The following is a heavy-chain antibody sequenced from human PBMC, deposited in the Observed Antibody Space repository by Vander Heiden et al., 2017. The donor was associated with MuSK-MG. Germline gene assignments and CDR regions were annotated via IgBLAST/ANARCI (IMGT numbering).Heavy chain of an antibody. CDR3: GHRAYGDSPYYFDY. D-gene: IGHD4-17*01. CDR1: GFSLSTSRVG. V-gene: IGHV2-5*01. CDR2: SYWNDDK. Sequence: QITLKEYGPTLVKPTQTFPLTCTFPGFSLSTSRVGVGWIPQPPGKALEWLALSYWNDDKRSSPALKSRLTITKDTSKNQVVLTMTNIHTVDTATYYYGHRAYGDSPYYFDYWGQGTLVTVSS. J-gene: IGHJ4*02.